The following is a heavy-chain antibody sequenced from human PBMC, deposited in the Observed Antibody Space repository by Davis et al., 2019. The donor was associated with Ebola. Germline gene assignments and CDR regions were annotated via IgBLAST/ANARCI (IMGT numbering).Heavy chain of an antibody. Sequence: GGSLRLSCAASGFTFSSYGMHWVRQAPGKGLEWVAVISYDGSNKYYADSVKGRFTISRDNSKNTLYLQMNSLRAEDTAVYYCAKDSSFNSGYDLFYYYYGMDVWGQGTTVTVSS. J-gene: IGHJ6*02. V-gene: IGHV3-30*18. D-gene: IGHD5-12*01. CDR2: ISYDGSNK. CDR1: GFTFSSYG. CDR3: AKDSSFNSGYDLFYYYYGMDV.